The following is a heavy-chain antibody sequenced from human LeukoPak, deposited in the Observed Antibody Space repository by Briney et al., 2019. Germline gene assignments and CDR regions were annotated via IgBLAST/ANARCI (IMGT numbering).Heavy chain of an antibody. CDR1: GFTFNTYG. D-gene: IGHD5-18*01. V-gene: IGHV3-21*01. CDR3: ARESSYGYNKEFDY. Sequence: PGGSLRLSCAASGFTFNTYGMNWVRQAPGKGLEWVSSISGSSSYIYYADSVKGRFTISRDNAKNSLYLQMNSLRAEDTAVYYCARESSYGYNKEFDYWGQGTLVTVSS. J-gene: IGHJ4*02. CDR2: ISGSSSYI.